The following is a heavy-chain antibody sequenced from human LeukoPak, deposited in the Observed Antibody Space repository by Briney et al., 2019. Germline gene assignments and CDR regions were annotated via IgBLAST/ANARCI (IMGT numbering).Heavy chain of an antibody. Sequence: GGSLRLSCAASGFTFSSYWMSWVRQAPGKGLEWVANIKQDGSEKYYVDSVKGRFTISRDNAKNSLYLQMNSLRAEDTAVYYCARSDDDYGPPHFQHWGQGTLVTVSS. V-gene: IGHV3-7*01. D-gene: IGHD4-17*01. CDR1: GFTFSSYW. CDR2: IKQDGSEK. CDR3: ARSDDDYGPPHFQH. J-gene: IGHJ1*01.